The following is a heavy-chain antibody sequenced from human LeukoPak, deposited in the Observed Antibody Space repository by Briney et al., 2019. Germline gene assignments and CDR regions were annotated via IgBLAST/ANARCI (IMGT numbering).Heavy chain of an antibody. Sequence: GRSLRLSCAASGFTFSTYAIHWVRQAPGKGLEWVAVIWFDGSEQYYADSVKGRFIISRDNSKNTPNLQLNSQRAEDTAVYLCAREGDSRWGELSPWGQGTLVSVSS. CDR1: GFTFSTYA. CDR3: AREGDSRWGELSP. V-gene: IGHV3-33*01. D-gene: IGHD3-16*02. J-gene: IGHJ1*01. CDR2: IWFDGSEQ.